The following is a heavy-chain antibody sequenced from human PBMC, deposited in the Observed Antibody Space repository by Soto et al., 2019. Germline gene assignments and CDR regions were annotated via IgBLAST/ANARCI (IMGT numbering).Heavy chain of an antibody. Sequence: ASVKVSCTASGYTFTSYAMHWVRQAPGQRLEWMGWINAGNGNTKYSQKFQGRVTITRDTSASTAYMELSSLRSEDTAVYYCARGGYYYDSSGYGDDAFDIWGQGTMVTVSS. J-gene: IGHJ3*02. V-gene: IGHV1-3*01. CDR1: GYTFTSYA. CDR2: INAGNGNT. D-gene: IGHD3-22*01. CDR3: ARGGYYYDSSGYGDDAFDI.